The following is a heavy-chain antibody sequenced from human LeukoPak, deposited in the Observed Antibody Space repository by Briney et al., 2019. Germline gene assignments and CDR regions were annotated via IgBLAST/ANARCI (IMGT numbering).Heavy chain of an antibody. CDR1: GLTFSTHW. CDR2: IKQDGSEK. Sequence: PGGSLRLSCAASGLTFSTHWMSWVRQAPGKGLEWVANIKQDGSEKYYVDSVKGRFTISRDNAKNSLYLQMNSLRVEDTAVYYCAREKHYYGSVVDYWGQGTLVTVSS. CDR3: AREKHYYGSVVDY. J-gene: IGHJ4*02. D-gene: IGHD3-10*01. V-gene: IGHV3-7*01.